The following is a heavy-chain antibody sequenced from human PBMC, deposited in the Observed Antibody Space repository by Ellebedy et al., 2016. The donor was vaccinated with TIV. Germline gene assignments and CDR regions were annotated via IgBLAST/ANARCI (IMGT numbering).Heavy chain of an antibody. Sequence: ESLKISCTVSGGSISNYYWSWIRQSPGKGLEWIGYIYDTGDSNYNPSPEGRVTMAVDTSKNQFSLKLRSVTAADTAVYYCAGVSRHVGPRYWYFALWGRGTLVTVSS. V-gene: IGHV4-59*08. CDR3: AGVSRHVGPRYWYFAL. CDR1: GGSISNYY. CDR2: IYDTGDS. D-gene: IGHD2/OR15-2a*01. J-gene: IGHJ2*01.